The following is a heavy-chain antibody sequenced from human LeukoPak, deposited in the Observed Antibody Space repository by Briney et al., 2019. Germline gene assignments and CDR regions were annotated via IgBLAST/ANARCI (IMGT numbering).Heavy chain of an antibody. CDR1: GGSISSSSYY. CDR2: IYYSGST. J-gene: IGHJ4*02. Sequence: SETLSLTCTVSGGSISSSSYYWGWIRQPPGKGLEWIGCIYYSGSTYYNPSLKSRVTISVDTSKNQFSLKLSSVTAADTAVYYCARLLRYFDWQSRVFDYWGQGTLVTVSS. V-gene: IGHV4-39*01. D-gene: IGHD3-9*01. CDR3: ARLLRYFDWQSRVFDY.